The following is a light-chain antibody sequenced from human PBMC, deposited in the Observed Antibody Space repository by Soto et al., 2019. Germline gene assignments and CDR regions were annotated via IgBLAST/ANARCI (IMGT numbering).Light chain of an antibody. CDR2: DVN. V-gene: IGLV2-11*01. Sequence: QSALTQPRSVSGSPGQSVTISCTGTSGDVGGYNYVSWYQQHPGKAPKLIIYDVNARPSGVTDRFSGSKSGNTASLTISGLRAEDEADYFCCSFAGRYTLVVFGGGTKLTVL. CDR1: SGDVGGYNY. CDR3: CSFAGRYTLVV. J-gene: IGLJ2*01.